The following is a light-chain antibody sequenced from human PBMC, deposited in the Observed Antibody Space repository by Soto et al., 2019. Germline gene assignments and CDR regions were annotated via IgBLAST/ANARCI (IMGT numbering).Light chain of an antibody. V-gene: IGLV2-8*01. J-gene: IGLJ2*01. CDR1: SSDVGGYNY. Sequence: QSALTQPPSASGSPGQSVTISCTATSSDVGGYNYVSWYQQHPGKAPKLMIYEVTKRPSVVPDRFSGSKSGNTASLTVSGLQAEDEADYYCCSYAGSNILIFGGGTKLTVL. CDR2: EVT. CDR3: CSYAGSNILI.